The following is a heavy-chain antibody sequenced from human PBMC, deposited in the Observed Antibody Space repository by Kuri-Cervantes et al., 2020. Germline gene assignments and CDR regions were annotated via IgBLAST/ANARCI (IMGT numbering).Heavy chain of an antibody. CDR2: IYYSGST. CDR3: ATTKRYGDPRAFDI. J-gene: IGHJ3*02. D-gene: IGHD4-17*01. CDR1: GGSVSSDFNY. Sequence: SETLSLTCSVSGGSVSSDFNYWSWIRQPPGKGLEWIGSIYYSGSTYYNPSLKSRVTISVDTSKNQFSLKLSSVTAADTAVYYCATTKRYGDPRAFDIWGQGTMVTVSS. V-gene: IGHV4-39*01.